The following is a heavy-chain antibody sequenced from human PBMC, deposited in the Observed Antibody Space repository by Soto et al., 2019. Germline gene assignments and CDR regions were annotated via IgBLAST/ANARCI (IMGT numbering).Heavy chain of an antibody. CDR1: GYTFTNFG. D-gene: IGHD1-26*01. CDR2: ISAYNGNT. Sequence: ASVKVSCKASGYTFTNFGISWVRQAPGQGLEWMGWISAYNGNTNYAQNFQGRVTMTTDTSTSTAYMELRSLTAADTAVYYCTRGLFSGSSYSGSWYYFDSWGQGTIVTVSS. V-gene: IGHV1-18*01. J-gene: IGHJ4*02. CDR3: TRGLFSGSSYSGSWYYFDS.